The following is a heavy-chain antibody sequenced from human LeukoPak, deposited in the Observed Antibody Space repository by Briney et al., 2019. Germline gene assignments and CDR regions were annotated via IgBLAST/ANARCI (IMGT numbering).Heavy chain of an antibody. Sequence: ASVKVSCKASGYTFTSYYMHWVRQAPGQGLEWMGIINPSGGSTSYAQKFQGRVTMTRDTSISTAYMELSRLRSDDTAVYYCARDLMSSGYYFEYFQHWGQGTLVTVSS. CDR3: ARDLMSSGYYFEYFQH. D-gene: IGHD3-22*01. CDR2: INPSGGST. CDR1: GYTFTSYY. J-gene: IGHJ1*01. V-gene: IGHV1-46*01.